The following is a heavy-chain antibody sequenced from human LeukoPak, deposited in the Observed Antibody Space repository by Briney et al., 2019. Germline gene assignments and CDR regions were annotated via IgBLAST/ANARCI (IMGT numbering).Heavy chain of an antibody. CDR2: IYYSGST. Sequence: SETLSLTCTVSGASISSYYWSWIRQPPGKGLEWIGYIYYSGSTNYNPSLGSRVTISGDTSKNQFSLKLNSVTAADTAAYYCARGAYQVLIWGQGTMVTVSS. D-gene: IGHD2-2*01. CDR3: ARGAYQVLI. CDR1: GASISSYY. V-gene: IGHV4-59*12. J-gene: IGHJ3*02.